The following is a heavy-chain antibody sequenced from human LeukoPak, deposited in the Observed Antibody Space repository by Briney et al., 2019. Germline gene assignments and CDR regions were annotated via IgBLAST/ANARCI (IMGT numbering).Heavy chain of an antibody. CDR1: GGSISSGDYY. J-gene: IGHJ4*02. D-gene: IGHD6-19*01. Sequence: ETLSLTCTVSGGSISSGDYYWSWIRQPPGKGLEWIGCIYYSGSTNYNPSLKNRITISVDTPKNQFSLKLSSVIAADTAVYYCARVRYSSGWYLADYWGQGTLVTVSS. CDR3: ARVRYSSGWYLADY. CDR2: IYYSGST. V-gene: IGHV4-61*08.